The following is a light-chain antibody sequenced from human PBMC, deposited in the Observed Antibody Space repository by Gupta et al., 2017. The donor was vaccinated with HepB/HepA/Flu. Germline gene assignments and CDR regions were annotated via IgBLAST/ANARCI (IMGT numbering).Light chain of an antibody. CDR2: EVF. Sequence: QSALTQLPSASGSPGQSVTISCTGTSSDVGGYNYVSGYQQHPGNAPKLMIYEVFKRPSGVPDRFSGSKSANTAAPIVSGLQAEDEADYYCSSYAGSNNVVLGGGTNLTVL. V-gene: IGLV2-8*01. J-gene: IGLJ2*01. CDR3: SSYAGSNNVV. CDR1: SSDVGGYNY.